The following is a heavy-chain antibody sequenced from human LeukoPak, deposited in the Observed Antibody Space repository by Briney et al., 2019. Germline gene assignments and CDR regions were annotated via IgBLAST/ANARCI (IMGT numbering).Heavy chain of an antibody. J-gene: IGHJ3*02. CDR3: ARDLDSSGYYYSPYAFDI. CDR1: GFTVSSNY. CDR2: IYSGGST. V-gene: IGHV3-66*02. Sequence: GGSLRLSCAASGFTVSSNYMGWVRQAPGKGLEWVLVIYSGGSTYYADSVKGRFTISRDNSKNTLYLQMNSLRAEDTAVYYCARDLDSSGYYYSPYAFDIWGQGTMVTVSS. D-gene: IGHD3-22*01.